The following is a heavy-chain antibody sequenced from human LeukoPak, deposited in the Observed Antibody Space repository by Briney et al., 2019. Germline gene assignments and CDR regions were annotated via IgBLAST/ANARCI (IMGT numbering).Heavy chain of an antibody. V-gene: IGHV4-39*01. CDR3: ARLSIGTTIFGGDYFDY. CDR2: IYYSGST. J-gene: IGHJ4*02. CDR1: GGSISSSSYY. Sequence: SETLSLTCTVSGGSISSSSYYWGWIRQPPGTGLEWIGSIYYSGSTYYNPSLKSRVTISVDTSKNQFSLKLSSVTAADTAVYYCARLSIGTTIFGGDYFDYWGQGTLVTVSS. D-gene: IGHD3-3*01.